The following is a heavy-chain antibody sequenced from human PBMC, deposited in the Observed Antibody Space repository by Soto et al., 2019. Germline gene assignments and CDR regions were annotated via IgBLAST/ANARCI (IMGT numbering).Heavy chain of an antibody. CDR3: ARESGGATATLDYYYFYMDV. Sequence: QVQLAQSGAEVRKPGASVTVSCRSSGDSFNDYYIHWVRQAPGQGLEWMGWINPNSGVTKYAQKFQGWVSMTRDTSIRTVYMQLSRLRSDDTAVYYCARESGGATATLDYYYFYMDVWGTGTTVTVSS. CDR2: INPNSGVT. V-gene: IGHV1-2*04. D-gene: IGHD5-12*01. J-gene: IGHJ6*03. CDR1: GDSFNDYY.